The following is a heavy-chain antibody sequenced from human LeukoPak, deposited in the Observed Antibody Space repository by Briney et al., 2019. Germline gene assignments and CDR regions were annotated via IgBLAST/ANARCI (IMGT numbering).Heavy chain of an antibody. CDR3: ARGGTPKNYYYYRMDV. CDR1: GFTFSDYY. CDR2: ISLSGNYT. J-gene: IGHJ6*02. Sequence: PGGSLRLSCAASGFTFSDYYMSWIRQAPGKGLEWVSYISLSGNYTKYADSVKGRFTISRDNAKNSLFLQINSLRAEDTAAYFCARGGTPKNYYYYRMDVWGQGGTVTVS. V-gene: IGHV3-11*05. D-gene: IGHD1-26*01.